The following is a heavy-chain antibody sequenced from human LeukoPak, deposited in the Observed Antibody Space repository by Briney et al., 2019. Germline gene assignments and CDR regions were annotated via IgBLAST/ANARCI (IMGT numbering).Heavy chain of an antibody. J-gene: IGHJ3*02. CDR3: ARDRGGSSSWYGVYDAFDI. V-gene: IGHV1-2*02. CDR1: GYTFTGYY. CDR2: INPNSGGT. D-gene: IGHD6-13*01. Sequence: GASVKVSCKASGYTFTGYYMHWVRQAPGQGLEWMGWINPNSGGTNYAQKFQGRVTMTRDTSISTAYMELSRLRSDDTAVYYCARDRGGSSSWYGVYDAFDIWGQGTMVTVSS.